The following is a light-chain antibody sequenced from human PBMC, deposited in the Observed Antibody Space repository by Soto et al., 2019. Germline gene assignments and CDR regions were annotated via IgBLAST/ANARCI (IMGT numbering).Light chain of an antibody. CDR3: CSYAGSYTYL. CDR2: DVA. V-gene: IGLV2-11*01. Sequence: QSSLTQPRSVSGSPGQSVSISCAGTGIDVGAYNYVSLYQQHPGRPPKRIIYDVARWPSGGPDRFSGSKSGNTASLTISGLQAEDEADYFCCSYAGSYTYLFGSGTKVTVL. CDR1: GIDVGAYNY. J-gene: IGLJ1*01.